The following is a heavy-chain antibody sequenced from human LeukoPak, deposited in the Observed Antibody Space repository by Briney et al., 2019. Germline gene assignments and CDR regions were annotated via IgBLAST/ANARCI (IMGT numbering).Heavy chain of an antibody. V-gene: IGHV3-21*04. CDR1: GFTFSSYS. CDR2: ISSSSSYI. J-gene: IGHJ4*02. Sequence: GGSLRLSCAASGFTFSSYSMNWVRQAPGKGLEWVSSISSSSSYIYYADSVKGRFTISRDNAKNSLYLQMNSLRAEDTAIYYCAKSRGIYDNSGWRTFDYWGQGTLVTVSS. CDR3: AKSRGIYDNSGWRTFDY. D-gene: IGHD6-19*01.